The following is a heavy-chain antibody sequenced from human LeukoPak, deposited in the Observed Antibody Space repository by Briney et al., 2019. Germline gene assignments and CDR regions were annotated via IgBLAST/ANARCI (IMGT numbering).Heavy chain of an antibody. D-gene: IGHD6-13*01. CDR3: ARGTGYSSSWYGGTKRSYYFDY. Sequence: GGSLRLSCAASGFTFSSYAMSWVRQAPGKGLEWVSAISGSGGSTYYADSVEGRFTISRDNSKNTLYLQMNSLRAEDTAVYYCARGTGYSSSWYGGTKRSYYFDYWGQGTLVTVSS. V-gene: IGHV3-23*01. J-gene: IGHJ4*02. CDR1: GFTFSSYA. CDR2: ISGSGGST.